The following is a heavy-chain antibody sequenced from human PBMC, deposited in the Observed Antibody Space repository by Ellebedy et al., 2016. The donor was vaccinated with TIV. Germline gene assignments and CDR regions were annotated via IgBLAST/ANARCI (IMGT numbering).Heavy chain of an antibody. CDR3: AILDWRIYSDSSPARGY. CDR1: GLTFSSYW. Sequence: PGGPLRLSCAVSGLTFSSYWMHWVRQAPGKGLVWVSRINIDGTTTTYADSVKGRFTISRDNAKNTLYLQMDSLRAEDTAVYYCAILDWRIYSDSSPARGYWGQGTLVTVSS. J-gene: IGHJ4*02. CDR2: INIDGTTT. D-gene: IGHD6-6*01. V-gene: IGHV3-74*03.